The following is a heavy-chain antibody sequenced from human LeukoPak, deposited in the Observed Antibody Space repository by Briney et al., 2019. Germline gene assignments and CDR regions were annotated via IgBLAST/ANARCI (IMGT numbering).Heavy chain of an antibody. Sequence: ASVKVSCKASGYTFTGYSIHWVRQAPGQGLEWMGWINTNTGNPTYAQGFTGRFVFSLDTSVSTAYLQICSLKAEDTAVYYCARVGGSFLGHNWFDPWGQGTLVTVSS. CDR1: GYTFTGYS. D-gene: IGHD2-15*01. CDR2: INTNTGNP. V-gene: IGHV7-4-1*01. CDR3: ARVGGSFLGHNWFDP. J-gene: IGHJ5*02.